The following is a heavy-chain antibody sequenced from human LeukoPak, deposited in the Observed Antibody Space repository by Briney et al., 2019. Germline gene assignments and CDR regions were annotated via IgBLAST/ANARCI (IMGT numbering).Heavy chain of an antibody. D-gene: IGHD3-3*01. Sequence: ASVKVSCKVSRYTLTELSMHWVRQAPGKGLEWMGGFDPEDGETIYAQKFQGRVTMTEDTSTDTAYMELSSLRSEDTAVYYCATGITIFGVVRWAFDIWGQGTMVTVSS. CDR3: ATGITIFGVVRWAFDI. J-gene: IGHJ3*02. CDR1: RYTLTELS. V-gene: IGHV1-24*01. CDR2: FDPEDGET.